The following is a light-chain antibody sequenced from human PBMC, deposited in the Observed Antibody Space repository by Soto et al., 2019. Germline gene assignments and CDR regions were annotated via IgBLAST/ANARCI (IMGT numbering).Light chain of an antibody. Sequence: DIQMTQSPSSLSASVGDRVTITGRAGQGISNYLAWYQQKPGKVPKLLIYTASTLQSGVSSRFSGSGSGTDFTLTISSLQPEDVATYYCQKYNSAPCTFGQGTRLEI. CDR3: QKYNSAPCT. V-gene: IGKV1-27*01. CDR1: QGISNY. J-gene: IGKJ5*01. CDR2: TAS.